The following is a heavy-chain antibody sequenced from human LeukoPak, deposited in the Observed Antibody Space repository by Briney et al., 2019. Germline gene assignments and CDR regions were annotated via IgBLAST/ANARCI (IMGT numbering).Heavy chain of an antibody. CDR1: GGTFRSYA. CDR2: INPNSGGT. J-gene: IGHJ4*02. D-gene: IGHD2-15*01. V-gene: IGHV1-2*02. Sequence: ASVKVSCKASGGTFRSYAISWVRQAPGQGLEWMGWINPNSGGTNYAQKFQGRVTMTRDTSISTAYMELSRLRSEDTAVYYCARGKYCSGGSCYMGYWGQGTLVTVSS. CDR3: ARGKYCSGGSCYMGY.